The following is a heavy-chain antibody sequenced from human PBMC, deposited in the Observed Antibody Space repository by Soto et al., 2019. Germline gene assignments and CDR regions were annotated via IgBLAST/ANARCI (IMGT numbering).Heavy chain of an antibody. V-gene: IGHV4-30-4*01. Sequence: SETLSLTCTVSGGSISSGDYYWSWIRQPPGKGLEWIGYIYYSGSTYYNPSLKSRVTISVDTSKNQFSLKLSSVTAADTAVYYCARGDIVLMVYAISPRVVFDYWRQGTLVTVSS. CDR3: ARGDIVLMVYAISPRVVFDY. D-gene: IGHD2-8*01. CDR1: GGSISSGDYY. J-gene: IGHJ4*02. CDR2: IYYSGST.